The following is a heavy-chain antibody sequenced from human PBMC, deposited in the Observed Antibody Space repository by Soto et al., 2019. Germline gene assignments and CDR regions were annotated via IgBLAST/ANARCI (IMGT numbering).Heavy chain of an antibody. CDR1: GGSFSGYY. V-gene: IGHV4-34*01. Sequence: SETLSLTCAVYGGSFSGYYWSWIRQPPGKGLEWIGEINHSGSTNYNPSLKSRVTISVDTSKNQFSLKLSSVTAADTAVYYCARGTDDVGMDVWGQGTTVTVSS. CDR2: INHSGST. J-gene: IGHJ6*02. D-gene: IGHD1-1*01. CDR3: ARGTDDVGMDV.